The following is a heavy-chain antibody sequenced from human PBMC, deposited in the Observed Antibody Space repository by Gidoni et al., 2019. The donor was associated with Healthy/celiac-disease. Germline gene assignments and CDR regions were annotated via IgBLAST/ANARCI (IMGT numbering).Heavy chain of an antibody. J-gene: IGHJ3*02. D-gene: IGHD3-22*01. CDR1: GFTFSNAW. Sequence: EVQLVESVGCLVKPGGSLILYCAASGFTFSNAWMSWVRQYPGKGLEWVGRIKSKTDGGTTDYAAPVKGRFTISRDDSKNTLYLQMNSLKTEDTAVYYCTTGLVTTLNDAFDIWGQGTMVTVSS. CDR2: IKSKTDGGTT. V-gene: IGHV3-15*01. CDR3: TTGLVTTLNDAFDI.